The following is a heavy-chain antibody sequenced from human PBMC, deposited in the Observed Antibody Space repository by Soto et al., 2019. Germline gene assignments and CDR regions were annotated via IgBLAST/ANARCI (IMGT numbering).Heavy chain of an antibody. CDR3: ARWDAYYYDTPYYFDY. Sequence: SVKVSCKASGGTFSSYAISWVRQAPGQGLEWMGGIIPIFGTANYAQKFQGRVTITADESTSTAYMELSSLRSEDTAVYYCARWDAYYYDTPYYFDYWGQGTLVTVSS. J-gene: IGHJ4*02. D-gene: IGHD3-22*01. CDR2: IIPIFGTA. CDR1: GGTFSSYA. V-gene: IGHV1-69*13.